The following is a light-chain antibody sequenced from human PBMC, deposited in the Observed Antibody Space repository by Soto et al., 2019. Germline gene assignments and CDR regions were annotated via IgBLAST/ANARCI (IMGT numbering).Light chain of an antibody. CDR1: SSDVGGYNY. CDR2: EVN. CDR3: CSYTSSSTREV. V-gene: IGLV2-14*01. J-gene: IGLJ1*01. Sequence: QSALTQPASVSGSPGQSISISCTGTSSDVGGYNYVSWYQQHPGKAPKLMIYEVNSRPSGASNRFSGSKSGNTASLTISGPQAEDEADYYCCSYTSSSTREVFGTGTKLTVL.